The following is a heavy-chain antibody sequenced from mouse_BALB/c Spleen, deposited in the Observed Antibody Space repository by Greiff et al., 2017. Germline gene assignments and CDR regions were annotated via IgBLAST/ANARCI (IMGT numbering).Heavy chain of an antibody. CDR3: ARGYDGYYVAWFAY. D-gene: IGHD2-3*01. CDR1: GFTFSSYA. CDR2: ISSGGST. Sequence: EVQGVESGGGLVKPGGSLKLSCAASGFTFSSYAMSWVRQTPEKRLEWVASISSGGSTYYPDSVKGRFTISRDNARNILYLQMSSLRSEDTAMYYCARGYDGYYVAWFAYWGQGTLVTVSA. V-gene: IGHV5-6-5*01. J-gene: IGHJ3*01.